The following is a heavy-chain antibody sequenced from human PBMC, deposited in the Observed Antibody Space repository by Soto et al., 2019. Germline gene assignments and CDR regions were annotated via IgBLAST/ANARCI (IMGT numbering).Heavy chain of an antibody. J-gene: IGHJ6*02. CDR2: IYSGGST. CDR3: ASPLGYCSGGSCSPRPDYYYYGMDV. V-gene: IGHV3-53*04. D-gene: IGHD2-15*01. CDR1: GFTVSSNY. Sequence: EVQLVESGGGLVQPGGSLRLSCAASGFTVSSNYMSWVRQAPGKGLEWVSVIYSGGSTYYADSVKGRFTISRHNSKNTLYLQMNSLRAEDTAVYYCASPLGYCSGGSCSPRPDYYYYGMDVWGQGTTVTVSS.